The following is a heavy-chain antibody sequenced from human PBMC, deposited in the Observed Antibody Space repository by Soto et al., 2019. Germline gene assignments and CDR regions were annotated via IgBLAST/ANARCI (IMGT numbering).Heavy chain of an antibody. CDR2: INHSGST. CDR1: GGSSSGYY. D-gene: IGHD2-8*01. CDR3: AGVGCCFSFDGAGFLKFYP. V-gene: IGHV4-34*01. Sequence: PSETLSLTCAVYGGSSSGYYWSWIRHPPGKGLEWIGEINHSGSTNYNPSLKSRVTISVDTSKNQFSLKLSSVTAADTAVYYCAGVGCCFSFDGAGFLKFYPWGQGALVPVSS. J-gene: IGHJ5*02.